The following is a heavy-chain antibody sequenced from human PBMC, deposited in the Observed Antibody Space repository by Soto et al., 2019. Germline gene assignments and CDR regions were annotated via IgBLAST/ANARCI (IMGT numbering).Heavy chain of an antibody. CDR2: IYYSGST. V-gene: IGHV4-30-4*01. CDR1: GGSISSGDYY. CDR3: ARGRWATTDRGGFDY. D-gene: IGHD4-17*01. Sequence: QVQLQESGPGLVKPSHTLSLTCTVSGGSISSGDYYWSWIRQPPGKGLEWIGYIYYSGSTYYNPSLKSRVTISVDTSKNQFSLKLSSVTAADTAVYYCARGRWATTDRGGFDYWGQGTLVTVSS. J-gene: IGHJ4*02.